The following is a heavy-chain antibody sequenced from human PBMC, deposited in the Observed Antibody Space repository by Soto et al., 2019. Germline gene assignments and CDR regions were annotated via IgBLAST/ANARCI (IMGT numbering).Heavy chain of an antibody. CDR1: GFTFSSYA. D-gene: IGHD3-10*01. Sequence: PGGSLRLSCAASGFTFSSYAMHWVRQAPGKGLEWVAVISYDGSNKYYADSGKGRFTISRDNSKNTLYLQMNSLRAEDTAVYYCARDGTYYYGSGRPRPFDYWGQGTLVTVSS. V-gene: IGHV3-30-3*01. J-gene: IGHJ4*02. CDR2: ISYDGSNK. CDR3: ARDGTYYYGSGRPRPFDY.